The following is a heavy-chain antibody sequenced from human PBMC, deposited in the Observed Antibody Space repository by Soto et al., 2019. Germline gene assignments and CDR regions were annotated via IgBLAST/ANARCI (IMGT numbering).Heavy chain of an antibody. D-gene: IGHD5-12*01. CDR1: GYTFTSYG. J-gene: IGHJ4*02. Sequence: GASVKVSCKASGYTFTSYGISWVRQAPGQGLEWMGWISAYNGNTNYAQKLQGRVTMTTDTSTSTAYMELRSLRSDDTAVYYCARVKRYSGYDWWLIKNDYRGQGTLVTVSS. CDR3: ARVKRYSGYDWWLIKNDY. CDR2: ISAYNGNT. V-gene: IGHV1-18*01.